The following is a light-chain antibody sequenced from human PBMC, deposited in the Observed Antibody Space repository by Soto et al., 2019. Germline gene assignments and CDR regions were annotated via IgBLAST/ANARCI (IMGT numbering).Light chain of an antibody. Sequence: EIVLTQSPPTLSLSPGESAALSCRVSQTISTYLAWYQQKPGQAPRLLIYDASTRATGIPARFSGSGSGTDFTLTISYLEPEDFAVYYCLQRSDWPITFGQGTQLEIK. V-gene: IGKV3-11*01. CDR3: LQRSDWPIT. CDR1: QTISTY. CDR2: DAS. J-gene: IGKJ5*01.